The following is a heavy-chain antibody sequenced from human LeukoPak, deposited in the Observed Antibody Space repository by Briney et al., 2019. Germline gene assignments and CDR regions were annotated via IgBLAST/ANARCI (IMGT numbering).Heavy chain of an antibody. D-gene: IGHD2-2*01. V-gene: IGHV1-2*02. CDR1: GYTVTGYY. CDR3: ARGSTSPNNLDY. CDR2: INPNSGGT. Sequence: GASVKVSCKASGYTVTGYYMHWVRQAPGQGLEWMGWINPNSGGTDYAQRFQGRVTMARDTSISTAYMELSRLRSDDTAVYYCARGSTSPNNLDYWGQGTLVTVSS. J-gene: IGHJ4*02.